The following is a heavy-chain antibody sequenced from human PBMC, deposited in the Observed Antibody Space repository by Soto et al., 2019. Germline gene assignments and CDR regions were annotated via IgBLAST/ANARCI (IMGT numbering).Heavy chain of an antibody. Sequence: EVQLVESGGGLVQPGGSLRLSCAASGFRFSSYSMNWVRQAPGKGPEWVSYIDHNSSSVRYVDSVEGRFTISRDNAKDSLSLQMNSLRVEDTAMYYCAVGIAVARGYFDLWGRGTLVTVSS. CDR1: GFRFSSYS. J-gene: IGHJ2*01. CDR2: IDHNSSSV. V-gene: IGHV3-48*04. CDR3: AVGIAVARGYFDL. D-gene: IGHD6-19*01.